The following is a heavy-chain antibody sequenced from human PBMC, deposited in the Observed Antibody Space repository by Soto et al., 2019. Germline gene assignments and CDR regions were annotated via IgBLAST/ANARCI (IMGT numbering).Heavy chain of an antibody. CDR2: IHYSGST. V-gene: IGHV4-31*02. CDR3: ARGVREVVVVVAATLYYFDY. CDR1: GGSISSGGYY. J-gene: IGHJ4*02. D-gene: IGHD2-15*01. Sequence: PSETLSLTCTVSGGSISSGGYYWSWIRQHPGKGLEWIGYIHYSGSTYYNPSLKSRVTISVDTSKNQFSLKLSSVTAADTAVYYCARGVREVVVVVAATLYYFDYWGQGTLVTVSS.